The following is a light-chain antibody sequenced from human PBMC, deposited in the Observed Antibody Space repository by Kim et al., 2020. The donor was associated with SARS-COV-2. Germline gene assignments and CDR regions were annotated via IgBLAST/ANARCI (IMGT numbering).Light chain of an antibody. CDR3: HQYSTYPFT. Sequence: DIQMTQSPSTLSASVGDRVTITCRASQSISAWLAWSQQKPGEAPKLLIHGASTLDTGVPSRFSGSGSGTEFTLTVSSLQPDDFATYYCHQYSTYPFTFGQGTKLEIK. J-gene: IGKJ2*01. CDR1: QSISAW. V-gene: IGKV1-5*03. CDR2: GAS.